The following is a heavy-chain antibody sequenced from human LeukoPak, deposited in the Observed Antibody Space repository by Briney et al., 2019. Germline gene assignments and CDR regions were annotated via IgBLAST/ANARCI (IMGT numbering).Heavy chain of an antibody. Sequence: GASVKVSCKASGYTFSRNAINWVRQAPGQGLEWMGWLNTKSGTPTYAQGFTGRFVFSLDISVSTAYLQISNLTPEDTAVYYCARRSPSADAFDIWGQGPMVTVSS. CDR1: GYTFSRNA. CDR2: LNTKSGTP. V-gene: IGHV7-4-1*02. J-gene: IGHJ3*02. CDR3: ARRSPSADAFDI.